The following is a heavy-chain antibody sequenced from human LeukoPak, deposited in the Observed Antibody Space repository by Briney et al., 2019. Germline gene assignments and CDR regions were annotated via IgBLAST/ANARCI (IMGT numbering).Heavy chain of an antibody. Sequence: GGSLRLSCAASGFTFSSFAMSWVRQAPGKGLEWVSAISGSGGSTYYADSVKGRFSISRDSSKNILYLQMNSLRAEDTAVYYCAKDRCSNGIGCYFYYMDVWGKGTTVTISS. CDR1: GFTFSSFA. CDR2: ISGSGGST. CDR3: AKDRCSNGIGCYFYYMDV. D-gene: IGHD2-8*01. J-gene: IGHJ6*03. V-gene: IGHV3-23*01.